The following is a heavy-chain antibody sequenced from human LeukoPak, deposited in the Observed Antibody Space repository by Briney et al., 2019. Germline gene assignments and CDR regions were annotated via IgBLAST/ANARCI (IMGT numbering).Heavy chain of an antibody. J-gene: IGHJ1*01. V-gene: IGHV4-4*07. CDR1: GGSISSYY. Sequence: SETLSLTCTVSGGSISSYYWSWIRQPAGKGLEWIGRIYTSGSTNYNPSLKSRVTMSVDTSKNQFSLKLSSVTAADTAVYYCAKVITMIVVVTKLAQIFRAEYFQHWGQGTLVTVSS. CDR3: AKVITMIVVVTKLAQIFRAEYFQH. D-gene: IGHD3-22*01. CDR2: IYTSGST.